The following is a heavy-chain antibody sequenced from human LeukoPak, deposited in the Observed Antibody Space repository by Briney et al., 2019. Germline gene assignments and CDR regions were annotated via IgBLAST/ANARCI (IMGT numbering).Heavy chain of an antibody. D-gene: IGHD2-8*02. CDR3: ARGPDTGFDY. CDR2: IYSGGST. Sequence: GGSLRLSCAASGFTFSSYAMSWVRQAPGKGLEWVSVIYSGGSTYYADSVKGRFTISRDNSKNTLYLQMNSLSAEDTAVYYCARGPDTGFDYWGQGTLVTVSS. V-gene: IGHV3-66*01. CDR1: GFTFSSYA. J-gene: IGHJ4*02.